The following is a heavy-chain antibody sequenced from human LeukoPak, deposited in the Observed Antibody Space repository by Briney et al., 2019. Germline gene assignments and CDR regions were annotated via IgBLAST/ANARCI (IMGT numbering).Heavy chain of an antibody. CDR2: INPNSGGT. J-gene: IGHJ4*02. CDR1: GYIFSRYG. V-gene: IGHV1-2*02. Sequence: GASVKVSCKASGYIFSRYGFSWVRQAPGQGLEWMGWINPNSGGTNYAQKFQGRVTMTGDTSISTAYMELSRLRSDDTAVYYCARDLSLAVPVQGYWGQGTLVTVSS. CDR3: ARDLSLAVPVQGY. D-gene: IGHD6-19*01.